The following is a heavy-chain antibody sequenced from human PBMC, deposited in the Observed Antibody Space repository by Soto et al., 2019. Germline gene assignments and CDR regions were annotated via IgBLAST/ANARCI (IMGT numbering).Heavy chain of an antibody. CDR3: AREGGLGYCSSNSCYTSNWLDP. D-gene: IGHD2-2*02. CDR1: GDSVSSNSAA. V-gene: IGHV6-1*01. Sequence: PSQTLSLTCAISGDSVSSNSAAWNWIRQSPSRGLEWLGRTYYRSKWYNDYAVSVKSRITINPDTSKNQFSLQLNSVTPEDTAVYYCAREGGLGYCSSNSCYTSNWLDPWGQGTLVTVSS. J-gene: IGHJ5*02. CDR2: TYYRSKWYN.